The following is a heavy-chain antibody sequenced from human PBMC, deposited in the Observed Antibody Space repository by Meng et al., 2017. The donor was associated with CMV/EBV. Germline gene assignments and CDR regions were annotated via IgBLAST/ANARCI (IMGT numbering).Heavy chain of an antibody. CDR1: GGTFSSYA. CDR2: IIPIFGTA. Sequence: SVTVSCKASGGTFSSYAISRVRQDPGQGREWMGGIIPIFGTANYAQKFQGRVTITTDESTSKAYMELSSLSSEDTAAYYGARDAVAAPPYYYGMDVWGQGTTVTVSS. D-gene: IGHD2-15*01. CDR3: ARDAVAAPPYYYGMDV. V-gene: IGHV1-69*05. J-gene: IGHJ6*02.